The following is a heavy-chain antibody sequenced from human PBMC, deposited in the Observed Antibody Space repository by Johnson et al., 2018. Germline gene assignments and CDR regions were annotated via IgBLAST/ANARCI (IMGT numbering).Heavy chain of an antibody. CDR1: GFTFGDYV. D-gene: IGHD2-2*01. Sequence: VQLVQSGGGLVQPGRSLRLSCTTSGFTFGDYVMSWFRQAPGKGLEWVGFIRRKTYGGTTEYAASVKGRFTISRDDSKSIVYLEMSSLTTEDTAVYYCSRDWGSACSSTSCYARGFKLWGQGTLVTVSS. CDR2: IRRKTYGGTT. V-gene: IGHV3-49*03. J-gene: IGHJ1*01. CDR3: SRDWGSACSSTSCYARGFKL.